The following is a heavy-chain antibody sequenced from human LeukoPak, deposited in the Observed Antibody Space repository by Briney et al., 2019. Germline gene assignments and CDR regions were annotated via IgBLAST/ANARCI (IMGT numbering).Heavy chain of an antibody. CDR3: AKDLILRLGDLVLDQIY. CDR1: GFTFSSYA. D-gene: IGHD3-16*01. J-gene: IGHJ4*02. Sequence: TGGSLRLSCAASGFTFSSYAMHWVRQAPGKGLEWVSFTSSDGANKYYADSVKGRFTISRDNSKNTLYLQMNSLRVEDTAVYYCAKDLILRLGDLVLDQIYWGQGTLVTVSS. V-gene: IGHV3-30*18. CDR2: TSSDGANK.